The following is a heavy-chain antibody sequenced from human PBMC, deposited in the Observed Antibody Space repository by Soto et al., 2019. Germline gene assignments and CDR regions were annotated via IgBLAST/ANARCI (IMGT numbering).Heavy chain of an antibody. J-gene: IGHJ4*02. CDR1: GYTFTGYY. V-gene: IGHV1-2*02. CDR3: ARDIARRWGYYFDP. Sequence: ASVKVSCKTSGYTFTGYYIHWVRQTPGQGLEWMGWINPNSGGTNYTQKFLGRVTMTRDTSISTLYMELSRLRSDDTAVYYCARDIARRWGYYFDPWGQGTLVTVSS. D-gene: IGHD6-13*01. CDR2: INPNSGGT.